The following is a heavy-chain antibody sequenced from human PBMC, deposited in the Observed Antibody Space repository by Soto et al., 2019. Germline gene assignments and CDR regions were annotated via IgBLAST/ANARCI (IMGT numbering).Heavy chain of an antibody. CDR2: ISSRSYTI. J-gene: IGHJ6*02. Sequence: EVKLVESGGDLVQPGGSLRLSCAASGFTFSTYSMNWVRQAPGKGLEWVSYISSRSYTIYYVDSVKGRFTISRDNAKNSLYLQMNSLRDEDTAVYYCARGGSSSDNGMDVRGQGTTVTVSS. CDR1: GFTFSTYS. CDR3: ARGGSSSDNGMDV. V-gene: IGHV3-48*02. D-gene: IGHD6-6*01.